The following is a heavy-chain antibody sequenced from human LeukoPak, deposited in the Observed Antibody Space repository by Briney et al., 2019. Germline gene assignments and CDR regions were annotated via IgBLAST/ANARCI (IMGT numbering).Heavy chain of an antibody. D-gene: IGHD5-12*01. Sequence: ASVKVSCKASGYTFTSYDINCVRQATGQGLEWMGGMNPNSGNTGYAQKFQGRVTMTRNTSISTAYMELSSLRSEDTAVYYCARRKFGYDNAFDIWGQGTMVTVSS. CDR2: MNPNSGNT. CDR1: GYTFTSYD. V-gene: IGHV1-8*01. CDR3: ARRKFGYDNAFDI. J-gene: IGHJ3*02.